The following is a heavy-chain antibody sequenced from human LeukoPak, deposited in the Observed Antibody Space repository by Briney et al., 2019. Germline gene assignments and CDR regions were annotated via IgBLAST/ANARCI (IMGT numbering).Heavy chain of an antibody. J-gene: IGHJ4*02. D-gene: IGHD5-24*01. CDR2: ISSSSSYI. Sequence: GGSLRLSCAASGFTFSSYSMNWVRQAPGKGLEWVSSISSSSSYIYYADSVKGRFTISRDDAKNSLYLQMNSLRAEDTAVYYCARGGEMATTFDYWGQGTLVIVSS. CDR3: ARGGEMATTFDY. V-gene: IGHV3-21*01. CDR1: GFTFSSYS.